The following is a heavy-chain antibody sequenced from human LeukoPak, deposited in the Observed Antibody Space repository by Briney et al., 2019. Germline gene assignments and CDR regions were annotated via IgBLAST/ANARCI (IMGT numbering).Heavy chain of an antibody. V-gene: IGHV3-43D*03. Sequence: QPGGSLRLSCAASGFTFDDYAMHWVRQAPGKGLEWVSLISWDGGSTYYADSVKGRFTISRDNSKNSLYLQMNSLRAEYTALYYCAKDSATIFGVVNGMDVWGKGTTVTVSS. CDR2: ISWDGGST. D-gene: IGHD3-3*01. CDR1: GFTFDDYA. CDR3: AKDSATIFGVVNGMDV. J-gene: IGHJ6*04.